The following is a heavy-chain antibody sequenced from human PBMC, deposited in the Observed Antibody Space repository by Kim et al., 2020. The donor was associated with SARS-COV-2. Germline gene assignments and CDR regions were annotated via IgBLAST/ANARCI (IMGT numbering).Heavy chain of an antibody. V-gene: IGHV3-33*06. CDR2: IWNDGSNK. J-gene: IGHJ6*01. CDR3: AKVGYSSSWVNYYYGMDV. CDR1: GFNFSSYG. D-gene: IGHD6-13*01. Sequence: GGSLRLSCAASGFNFSSYGMHWVRQAPGKGLEWVAVIWNDGSNKYYADSVKGLFTISIDNSNNTLYLQMNSQRAEDTAVSYCAKVGYSSSWVNYYYGMDV.